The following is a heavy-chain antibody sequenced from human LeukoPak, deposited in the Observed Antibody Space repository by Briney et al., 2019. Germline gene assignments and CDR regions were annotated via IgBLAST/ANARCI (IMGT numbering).Heavy chain of an antibody. CDR1: GYSISSGYY. CDR2: IYHSGST. V-gene: IGHV4-38-2*01. Sequence: SETLSLTCAVSGYSISSGYYWGWIRQPPGKGLEWIASIYHSGSTYYNPSLKSRVTISVDTSKNQFSLKLSSVTAADTAVYYCASLVLRFLEWLPRSYYYMDVWGKGTTVTVSS. J-gene: IGHJ6*03. CDR3: ASLVLRFLEWLPRSYYYMDV. D-gene: IGHD3-3*01.